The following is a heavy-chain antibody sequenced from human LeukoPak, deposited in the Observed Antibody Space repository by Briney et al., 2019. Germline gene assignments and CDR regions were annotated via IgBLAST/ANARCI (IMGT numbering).Heavy chain of an antibody. V-gene: IGHV3-23*01. CDR3: AKDESLWSSSWTHFDY. Sequence: GGSLRLSCAASGFTFSSYAMSWVRQAPGKGLEWVSAISGSGGSTYYADSVKGRFTIFRDNSKNTLYLQMNSLRAEDTAVYYCAKDESLWSSSWTHFDYWGQGTLVTVSS. CDR2: ISGSGGST. CDR1: GFTFSSYA. J-gene: IGHJ4*02. D-gene: IGHD6-13*01.